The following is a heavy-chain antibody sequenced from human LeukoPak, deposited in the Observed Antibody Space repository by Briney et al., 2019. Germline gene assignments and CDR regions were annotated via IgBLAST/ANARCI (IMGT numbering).Heavy chain of an antibody. Sequence: SQTLSLTCAISGDSVSSNSAAWNWIRQSPSRGLEWLGRTYYRSKWYSDYALSVKSRISINPDTPKNQCSLHLNSVTPEDTAVYYCARDQGYATGWSDAFDFWGQGTMVTVSS. CDR3: ARDQGYATGWSDAFDF. CDR2: TYYRSKWYS. D-gene: IGHD6-19*01. J-gene: IGHJ3*01. CDR1: GDSVSSNSAA. V-gene: IGHV6-1*01.